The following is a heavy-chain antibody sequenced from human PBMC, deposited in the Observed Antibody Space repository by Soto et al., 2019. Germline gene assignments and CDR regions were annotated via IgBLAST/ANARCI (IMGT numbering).Heavy chain of an antibody. CDR2: IDPSDSYT. J-gene: IGHJ6*02. CDR3: ARHGNDILTGYLASTDYYGMDV. Sequence: PGESLKISCKGSGYSFTSYWISWVRQMPGEGLEWMGRIDPSDSYTNYSPSFQGHVTISADKSISTAYLQWSSLKASDTAMYYCARHGNDILTGYLASTDYYGMDVWGQGTTVTVSS. V-gene: IGHV5-10-1*01. D-gene: IGHD3-9*01. CDR1: GYSFTSYW.